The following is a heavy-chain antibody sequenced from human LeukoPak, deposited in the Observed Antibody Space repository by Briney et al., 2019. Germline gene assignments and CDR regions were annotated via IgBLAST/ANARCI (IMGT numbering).Heavy chain of an antibody. CDR2: ISRNSYNI. V-gene: IGHV3-9*01. Sequence: GGSLRLSCAASGFSFDDYAMHWVRQAPGKGLEWVAGISRNSYNIAYGDSVKGRFTISRDNAKKSLSLQMKSLGTEDTAFYYCAKSRDDGTGYYYDYWGQGVLVTVAS. J-gene: IGHJ4*02. CDR3: AKSRDDGTGYYYDY. D-gene: IGHD3-9*01. CDR1: GFSFDDYA.